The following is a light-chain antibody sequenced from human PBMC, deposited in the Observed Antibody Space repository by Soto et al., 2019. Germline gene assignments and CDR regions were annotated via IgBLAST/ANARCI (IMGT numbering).Light chain of an antibody. CDR1: NAGLGGYNY. CDR3: SSYTTSNTRQIV. J-gene: IGLJ1*01. Sequence: SVLTQPASLAGSPGQHIPISCTRPNAGLGGYNYASWYQHHPGKAPKLIIYDVSNRPSGVSIRFSASKSDNTASLTISGLQPEDEADYHCSSYTTSNTRQIVFGTGTKVTVL. V-gene: IGLV2-14*03. CDR2: DVS.